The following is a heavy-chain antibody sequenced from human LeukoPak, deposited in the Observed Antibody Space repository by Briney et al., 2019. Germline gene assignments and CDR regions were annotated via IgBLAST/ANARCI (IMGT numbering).Heavy chain of an antibody. V-gene: IGHV3-23*01. CDR3: AKEGAAAGSKYYYYGMDV. Sequence: GGSLRLSCAASGFTFSSYAMSWVRQAPGKGLEWVSAISGSGGSTYYADSVKGRFTISRDNSKNTLYLQMNSLRAEDTGVYYCAKEGAAAGSKYYYYGMDVWGQGTTVTVSS. CDR1: GFTFSSYA. CDR2: ISGSGGST. D-gene: IGHD6-13*01. J-gene: IGHJ6*02.